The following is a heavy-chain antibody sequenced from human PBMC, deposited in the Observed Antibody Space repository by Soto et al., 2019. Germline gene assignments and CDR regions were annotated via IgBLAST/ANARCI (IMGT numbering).Heavy chain of an antibody. CDR2: IIPIVGTA. Sequence: QVQLVQSGAEVKKPGSSVKVSCKASGCTFSSYAISWVRQAPGQGLEWMGGIIPIVGTANYAQKFQGRFTITADESTSTAYMELSSLRSEDTAVYYCARGRRGAGVVIIRGDYYYYGMDVWGQGTTVTVSS. J-gene: IGHJ6*02. V-gene: IGHV1-69*01. CDR3: ARGRRGAGVVIIRGDYYYYGMDV. CDR1: GCTFSSYA. D-gene: IGHD3-3*01.